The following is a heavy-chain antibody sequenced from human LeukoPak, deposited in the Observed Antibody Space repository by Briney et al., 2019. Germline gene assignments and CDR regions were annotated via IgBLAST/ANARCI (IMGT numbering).Heavy chain of an antibody. D-gene: IGHD3-16*01. V-gene: IGHV3-30-3*01. CDR2: ISYDGSNK. J-gene: IGHJ3*02. CDR3: ARDGDIGGDAFDI. CDR1: GFTFSSYA. Sequence: GGSLRLSCAASGFTFSSYAMHWVRQAPGKGLEWVAVISYDGSNKYYADSVKGRFTISRDNSKNTLYLQMNSLRAEDTAVYYCARDGDIGGDAFDIWGQGTMVTVSS.